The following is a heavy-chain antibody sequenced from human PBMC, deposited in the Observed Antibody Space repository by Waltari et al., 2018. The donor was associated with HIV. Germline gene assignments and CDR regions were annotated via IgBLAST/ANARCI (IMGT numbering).Heavy chain of an antibody. Sequence: EVQLVESGGGLVQPGGSLRLSCAASGIAVSNYYMNWVRQAPGKGLKWVAVIFRGGNTYYADSVKGRFTISRDTSKNTVFLQMNRVRVEDTAVYCCARSWGAFHSTDGRFDYWGQGSLVTVSS. CDR2: IFRGGNT. J-gene: IGHJ4*02. CDR3: ARSWGAFHSTDGRFDY. CDR1: GIAVSNYY. D-gene: IGHD2-2*01. V-gene: IGHV3-66*01.